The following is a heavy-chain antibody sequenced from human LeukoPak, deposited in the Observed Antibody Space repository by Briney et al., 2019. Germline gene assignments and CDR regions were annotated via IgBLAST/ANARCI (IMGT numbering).Heavy chain of an antibody. CDR3: ARAPYGDYYFDY. D-gene: IGHD4-17*01. CDR2: INPSGGTT. CDR1: GYTFTSYY. J-gene: IGHJ4*02. V-gene: IGHV1-46*01. Sequence: ASVKVSCKASGYTFTSYYMHWARQAPGQGLEWMGIINPSGGTTTYTQKFQGRVSMTRDTSTSTVYMELSSLRSEDTAVYYCARAPYGDYYFDYWGQGTLVTVSS.